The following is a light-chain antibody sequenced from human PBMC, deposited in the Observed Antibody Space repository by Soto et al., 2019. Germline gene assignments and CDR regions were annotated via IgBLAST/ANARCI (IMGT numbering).Light chain of an antibody. CDR3: QKLNSYPPL. CDR1: QGISSY. J-gene: IGKJ5*01. V-gene: IGKV1-9*01. CDR2: AAS. Sequence: DIQLTHSPSFLSASVLYIVTITFRASQGISSYLAWYQQKPGKAPKLLIYAASTLQSGVPSRFSGSGSGTEFTLTISSLQPEDFATYYCQKLNSYPPLFGQGTRLEIK.